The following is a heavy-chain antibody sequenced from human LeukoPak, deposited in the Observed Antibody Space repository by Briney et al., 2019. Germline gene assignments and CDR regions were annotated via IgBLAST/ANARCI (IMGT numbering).Heavy chain of an antibody. V-gene: IGHV3-73*01. CDR3: SRHKSGGITMIRGVRDYSYMDV. J-gene: IGHJ6*03. CDR2: IRSNADNYAT. D-gene: IGHD3-10*01. CDR1: GFTFSSYG. Sequence: GGSLRLSCAASGFTFSSYGMHWVRQASGKGLEWVGRIRSNADNYATVYAASVKGRFTISRDDSKNTAYLQMNSLKTEDTAVYYCSRHKSGGITMIRGVRDYSYMDVWGKGTTVTVSS.